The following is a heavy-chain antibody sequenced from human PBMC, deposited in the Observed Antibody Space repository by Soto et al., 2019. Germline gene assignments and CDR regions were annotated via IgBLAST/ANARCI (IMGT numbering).Heavy chain of an antibody. J-gene: IGHJ5*02. D-gene: IGHD6-13*01. Sequence: SQTLSLTCAISGDSVSSNSAAWNWIRQSPSRGLEWLGRTYYRSKWYTDYAVSVKSRITINPDTSKNQFSLQLNSVTPEDTAVYDCARGTLRLPYSSRENWLDPWGQGTLVTVSS. V-gene: IGHV6-1*01. CDR2: TYYRSKWYT. CDR3: ARGTLRLPYSSRENWLDP. CDR1: GDSVSSNSAA.